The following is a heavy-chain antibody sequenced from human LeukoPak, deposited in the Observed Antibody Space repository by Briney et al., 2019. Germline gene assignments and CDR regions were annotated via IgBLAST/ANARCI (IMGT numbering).Heavy chain of an antibody. J-gene: IGHJ4*02. V-gene: IGHV4-59*01. CDR1: GGSISSYY. CDR3: AKVFGYGDYALVYFDY. CDR2: IYYSGST. Sequence: SETLSLTCTVSGGSISSYYWSWIRQPPGKGLEWIGYIYYSGSTNYNPSLKSRVTISVDTSKNQFSLKLSSVTAADTAVYYCAKVFGYGDYALVYFDYWGQGTLVTVSS. D-gene: IGHD4-17*01.